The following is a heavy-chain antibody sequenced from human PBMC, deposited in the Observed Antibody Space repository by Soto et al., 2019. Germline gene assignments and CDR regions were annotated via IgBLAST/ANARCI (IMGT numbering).Heavy chain of an antibody. CDR1: GFSFSNYW. Sequence: GGSLRLSCAASGFSFSNYWMHWVRQASGKGLVWVSRIYSDGSGTMYADSVKGRFTISRDNAKSTLYLQMNSLRAEDTAVYYCATLNSFGSDYWGRGTLVTVSS. CDR3: ATLNSFGSDY. J-gene: IGHJ4*02. D-gene: IGHD5-18*01. V-gene: IGHV3-74*03. CDR2: IYSDGSGT.